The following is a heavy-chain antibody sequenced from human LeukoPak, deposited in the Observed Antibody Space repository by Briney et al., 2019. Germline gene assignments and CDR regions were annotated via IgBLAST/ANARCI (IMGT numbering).Heavy chain of an antibody. Sequence: GGSLRLSCAAPGLTFSRCAMGGVRLAPGKGLEWVSTIGGSGDSTYYAGSVKGRFTISRDHSKTTLYLQMNSLRAEDTAVYYCAARPPIIVAGPFDYWGQGILVTVSS. D-gene: IGHD5-12*01. CDR3: AARPPIIVAGPFDY. V-gene: IGHV3-23*01. J-gene: IGHJ4*02. CDR2: IGGSGDST. CDR1: GLTFSRCA.